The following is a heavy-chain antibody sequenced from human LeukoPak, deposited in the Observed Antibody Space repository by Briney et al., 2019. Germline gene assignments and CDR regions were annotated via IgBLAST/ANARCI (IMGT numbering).Heavy chain of an antibody. CDR3: AREAVAGLGRVDY. D-gene: IGHD6-19*01. Sequence: SVKVSCKASGGTFSSYAISWVRQAPGQGLGWMGGIIPIFGTANYAQKFQGRVTITADESTSTAYMELSSLRSEDTAVYYCAREAVAGLGRVDYWGQGTLVTVSS. J-gene: IGHJ4*02. V-gene: IGHV1-69*13. CDR1: GGTFSSYA. CDR2: IIPIFGTA.